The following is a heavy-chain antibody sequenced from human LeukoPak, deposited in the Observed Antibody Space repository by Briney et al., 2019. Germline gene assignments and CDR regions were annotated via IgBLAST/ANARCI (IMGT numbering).Heavy chain of an antibody. V-gene: IGHV3-23*01. CDR2: VSGSGGYT. Sequence: PGGSLRLSCAASGFTFSSYAMSWVRQAPGKGLEWVSSVSGSGGYTYYAGSVKGRFTISRDNSKNTLYLQMNSLRAEDTAVYYCAKRSVGATNYFDYWGQGTLVTVSS. J-gene: IGHJ4*02. CDR1: GFTFSSYA. D-gene: IGHD1-26*01. CDR3: AKRSVGATNYFDY.